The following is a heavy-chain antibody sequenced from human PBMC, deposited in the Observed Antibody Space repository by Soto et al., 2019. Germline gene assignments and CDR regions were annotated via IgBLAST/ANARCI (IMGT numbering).Heavy chain of an antibody. CDR3: ARDFLDFRIAAAVTDPDAFDI. CDR1: GFTFDDYA. J-gene: IGHJ3*02. CDR2: ISCSSSNI. Sequence: HPGGSLRLSCAASGFTFDDYAMHWVRQAPGKGLEWVSGISCSSSNICYADSVQGRFTISRDNAKNSLYLQMNSLRAEDTAVYYCARDFLDFRIAAAVTDPDAFDIWGQGTMVTVSS. D-gene: IGHD6-13*01. V-gene: IGHV3-9*01.